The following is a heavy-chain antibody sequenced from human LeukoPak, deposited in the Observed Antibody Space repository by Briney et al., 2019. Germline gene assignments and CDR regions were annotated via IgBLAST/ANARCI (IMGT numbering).Heavy chain of an antibody. CDR3: ARSPSGWYGDY. D-gene: IGHD6-19*01. CDR2: INPNSGGT. V-gene: IGHV1-2*06. CDR1: GYTFTSYY. Sequence: ASVKVSCKASGYTFTSYYMHWVRQAPGQGLEWMGRINPNSGGTSSAREFQGRVTVTRDTSISTVYMELSRLTSDDTAVYYCARSPSGWYGDYWGQGTLVTVSS. J-gene: IGHJ4*02.